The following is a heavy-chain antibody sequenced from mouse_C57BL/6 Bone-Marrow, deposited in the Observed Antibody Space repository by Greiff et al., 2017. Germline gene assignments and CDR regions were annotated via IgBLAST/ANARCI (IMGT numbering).Heavy chain of an antibody. CDR1: GYSITSGYY. D-gene: IGHD3-2*01. V-gene: IGHV3-6*01. Sequence: DVQLVESGPGLVKPSQSLSLTCSVTGYSITSGYYWNWIRQFPGNKLEWMGYISYDGSNNYNPSLKNRISITRDTSKNQFFLKLNSVTTEDTATYYCARGQLPDYWGQGTTLTVSS. CDR2: ISYDGSN. CDR3: ARGQLPDY. J-gene: IGHJ2*01.